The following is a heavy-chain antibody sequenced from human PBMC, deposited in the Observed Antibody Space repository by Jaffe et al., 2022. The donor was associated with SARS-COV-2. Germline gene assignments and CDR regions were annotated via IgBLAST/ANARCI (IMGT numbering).Heavy chain of an antibody. CDR2: ISGSGGSI. CDR3: ATGITIIAVVTFQDDY. J-gene: IGHJ4*02. D-gene: IGHD3-22*01. CDR1: GFTISSYA. Sequence: DVQLLESGGGLVQPGGSLRLSCAASGFTISSYAMSWVRQAPGKGLEWVSIISGSGGSINYADSVKGRFTISRDNSKNTLYLQMNGLRAEDTAVYYCATGITIIAVVTFQDDYWGQGTLVTVSS. V-gene: IGHV3-23*01.